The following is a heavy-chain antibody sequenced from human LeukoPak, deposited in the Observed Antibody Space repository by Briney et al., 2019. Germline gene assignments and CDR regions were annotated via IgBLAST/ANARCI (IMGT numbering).Heavy chain of an antibody. CDR1: GDSVSSNSAA. CDR3: ARCLHDYGCLAYFDY. V-gene: IGHV6-1*01. J-gene: IGHJ4*02. CDR2: TYYRSKWYN. Sequence: SQTPSLTCAISGDSVSSNSAAWTWIRQSPSRGLEWLGRTYYRSKWYNDYAVSVKSRIIINPDTSKNEFSLQLNSVTPEDTAIYYYARCLHDYGCLAYFDYWGQGTLVTVSS. D-gene: IGHD4/OR15-4a*01.